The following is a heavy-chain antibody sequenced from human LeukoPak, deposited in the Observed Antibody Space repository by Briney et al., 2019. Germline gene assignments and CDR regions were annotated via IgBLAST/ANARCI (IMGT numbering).Heavy chain of an antibody. CDR3: ARGLVGARYYFDY. Sequence: SETLSLTCTVSGGSISSYYWSWIRQPPGKGLEWIGYIYYSGSTNYNPSLKSRVTISVDTSKNQCSLRLSSVTAADTAVYYCARGLVGARYYFDYWGQGTLVTVSS. CDR2: IYYSGST. V-gene: IGHV4-59*01. J-gene: IGHJ4*02. D-gene: IGHD1-26*01. CDR1: GGSISSYY.